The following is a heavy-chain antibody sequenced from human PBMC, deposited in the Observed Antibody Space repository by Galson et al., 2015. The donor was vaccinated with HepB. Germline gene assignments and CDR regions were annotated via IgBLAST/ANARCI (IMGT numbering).Heavy chain of an antibody. CDR1: GFTFRSYA. CDR2: ISDSGGST. Sequence: SLRLSCAASGFTFRSYAMTWVRQAPGRGLEWVSAISDSGGSTWYADSVKGRFTISRDNSKNTLYLQMDGLRAEDTAIYYCAKGSSGSRPYYFDYWGQGTLVTVSS. J-gene: IGHJ4*02. CDR3: AKGSSGSRPYYFDY. V-gene: IGHV3-23*01. D-gene: IGHD3-22*01.